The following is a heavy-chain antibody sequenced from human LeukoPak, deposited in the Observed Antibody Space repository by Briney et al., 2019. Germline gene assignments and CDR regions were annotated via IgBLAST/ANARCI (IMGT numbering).Heavy chain of an antibody. J-gene: IGHJ4*02. V-gene: IGHV1-18*01. Sequence: ASVKVSCMASGCTFTSYDIRWVRPAPGQGLEWMGWISAYNGNTNYVQKLQGRVTMTTDTSTSTAYMELRSLRSDDTAVYYCARDGHSYASGDYWGQGTLVTVSS. CDR2: ISAYNGNT. CDR1: GCTFTSYD. D-gene: IGHD5-18*01. CDR3: ARDGHSYASGDY.